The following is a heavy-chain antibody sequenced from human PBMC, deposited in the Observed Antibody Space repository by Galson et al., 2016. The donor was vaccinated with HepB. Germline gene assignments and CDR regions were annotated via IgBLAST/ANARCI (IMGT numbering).Heavy chain of an antibody. J-gene: IGHJ5*02. Sequence: SVKVSCKASGYTFISYGISWVRQAPGQGLEWMGWISGYNGDTIYAQRLQGRVTMTTDTSTSTAYMELRSLRSDDTAVYYCVKDRPYGTGWYGCSEPWGQGTLVIVSS. D-gene: IGHD6-13*01. V-gene: IGHV1-18*04. CDR3: VKDRPYGTGWYGCSEP. CDR2: ISGYNGDT. CDR1: GYTFISYG.